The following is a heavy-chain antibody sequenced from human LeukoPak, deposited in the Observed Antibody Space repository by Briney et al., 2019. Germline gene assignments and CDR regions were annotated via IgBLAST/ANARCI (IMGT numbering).Heavy chain of an antibody. D-gene: IGHD4-23*01. CDR3: ARDLRSGNHDY. Sequence: PGGSLRLSCAASGFTFSSYAMNWVRQAPGKGLEWVSSIRSSGDNTYYADSVKGRFTISRDNAKNSLYLQMNSLRAEDTAVYYCARDLRSGNHDYWGQGTLVTVSS. V-gene: IGHV3-21*01. CDR1: GFTFSSYA. CDR2: IRSSGDNT. J-gene: IGHJ4*02.